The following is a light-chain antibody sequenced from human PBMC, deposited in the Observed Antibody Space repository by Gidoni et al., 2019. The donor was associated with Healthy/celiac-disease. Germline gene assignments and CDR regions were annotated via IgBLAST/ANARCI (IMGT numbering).Light chain of an antibody. V-gene: IGKV1-5*01. CDR2: DAS. CDR3: QQYNSSPET. Sequence: DIQMTQSPSTLSASVGDRVTITCRASQSISSWFAWYQQKPGKAPKLLIYDASSLESGVPSRFSGSGSGTEFTLTISSLQPDDFATHYCQQYNSSPETFGQGTKVEIK. J-gene: IGKJ1*01. CDR1: QSISSW.